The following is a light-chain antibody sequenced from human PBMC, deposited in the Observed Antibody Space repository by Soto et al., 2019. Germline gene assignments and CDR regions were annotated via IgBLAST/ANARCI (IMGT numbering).Light chain of an antibody. CDR1: QSVSSSF. Sequence: EIVLTQSPGTLSLSPGERATLSCRASQSVSSSFLAWYQQKPGQAPRVIIYGASSRATGIPDRFSGSGSGTDFTLTISRLEPEDFAVYYCQQYGSSPPNTFGQGTKLEIK. CDR2: GAS. J-gene: IGKJ2*01. CDR3: QQYGSSPPNT. V-gene: IGKV3-20*01.